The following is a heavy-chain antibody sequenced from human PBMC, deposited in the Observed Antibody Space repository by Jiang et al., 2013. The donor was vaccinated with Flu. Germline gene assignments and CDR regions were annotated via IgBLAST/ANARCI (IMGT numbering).Heavy chain of an antibody. Sequence: EWIGSIYYSGSTYYNPSLKSRVTISLDTSKRQFSLKLNSVTAADTAVYYCASQYWDHGLGSYYMNHWGQGTLVTVSS. CDR3: ASQYWDHGLGSYYMNH. J-gene: IGHJ4*02. CDR2: IYYSGST. V-gene: IGHV4-39*07. D-gene: IGHD3-10*01.